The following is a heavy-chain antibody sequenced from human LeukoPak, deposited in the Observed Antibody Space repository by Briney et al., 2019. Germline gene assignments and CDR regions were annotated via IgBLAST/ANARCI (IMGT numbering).Heavy chain of an antibody. V-gene: IGHV3-33*01. CDR1: GFTFSSYG. CDR3: ARERRYYDSSGLGGGAFDI. D-gene: IGHD3-22*01. Sequence: GRSLRLSGAASGFTFSSYGMHWVRQAPGKGLEWVAVIWYDGSNKYYADSVKGRLNIPSDNSKNTLYLQMNSLRAEDTAVYYCARERRYYDSSGLGGGAFDIWGQGTIVP. J-gene: IGHJ3*02. CDR2: IWYDGSNK.